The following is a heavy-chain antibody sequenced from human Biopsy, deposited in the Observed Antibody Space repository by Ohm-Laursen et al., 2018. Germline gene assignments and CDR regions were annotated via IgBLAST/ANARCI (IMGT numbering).Heavy chain of an antibody. CDR2: IYYTGST. D-gene: IGHD3-16*01. V-gene: IGHV4-59*01. J-gene: IGHJ4*02. CDR3: ARDSRGGHLNTTLITGKNLDS. Sequence: GALSLTWTVSRDSISNYYWTWIRQSPGKGLEWIGYIYYTGSTNYNPSVKSRVTISVDTSKNQFSLKLNSVTAADTAVYFCARDSRGGHLNTTLITGKNLDSWGQGILVTVSS. CDR1: RDSISNYY.